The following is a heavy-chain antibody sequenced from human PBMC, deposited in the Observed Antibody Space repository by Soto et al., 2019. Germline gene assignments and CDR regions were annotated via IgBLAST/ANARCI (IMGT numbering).Heavy chain of an antibody. V-gene: IGHV3-33*01. J-gene: IGHJ6*02. CDR3: ARRSEPRGFWRTYSLDYGLDV. CDR2: TWSDGNNK. Sequence: GGSPRLSCTASGFTFSDYGMHWVRQAPGKGLEWVAVTWSDGNNKYYADSVKGRFTVSRDNSKDTLYLQMNNLRAEDTAVYFSARRSEPRGFWRTYSLDYGLDVWGRGTTVTVSS. CDR1: GFTFSDYG. D-gene: IGHD3-3*01.